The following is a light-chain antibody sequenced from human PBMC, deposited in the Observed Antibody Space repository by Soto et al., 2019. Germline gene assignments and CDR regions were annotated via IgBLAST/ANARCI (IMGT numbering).Light chain of an antibody. V-gene: IGLV2-8*01. CDR3: SSYAGSDNRV. CDR1: SGDVGDYNY. Sequence: QSALTQPPSASGSPGQSVTISCTGTSGDVGDYNYVSWYQHHPGKLPKLMVYEVSKRPSGVPDRFSGSRSGNTASLTVSGLQAEDEADYYCSSYAGSDNRVFGGGTKLTVL. CDR2: EVS. J-gene: IGLJ2*01.